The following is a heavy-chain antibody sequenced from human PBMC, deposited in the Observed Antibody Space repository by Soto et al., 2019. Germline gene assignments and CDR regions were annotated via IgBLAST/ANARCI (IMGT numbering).Heavy chain of an antibody. CDR1: RFSLSTSRMC. V-gene: IGHV2-70*01. CDR3: ARDYYDSSGYFLGSDY. CDR2: IDWDDDK. J-gene: IGHJ4*02. D-gene: IGHD3-22*01. Sequence: RPTLVAPTQTLTLTCTFSRFSLSTSRMCASWIRQPPGKALEWLALIDWDDDKYYSTSLKTRLTLSKDTSKNQVVLTMTNMDPVDTATYYCARDYYDSSGYFLGSDYWGQGTLVTVSS.